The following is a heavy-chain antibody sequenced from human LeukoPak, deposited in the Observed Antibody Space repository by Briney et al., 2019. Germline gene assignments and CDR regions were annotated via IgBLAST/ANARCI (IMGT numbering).Heavy chain of an antibody. D-gene: IGHD5-18*01. J-gene: IGHJ4*02. CDR1: GGTFSSYA. Sequence: GASVKVSCKASGGTFSSYAISWVRQAPGQGLEWMGGIIPIFGTANYAQKFQGRVTITADKSTSTAYMELSSLRSEDTAVYYFARGRGYSYGFFDYWGQGTLVTVSS. CDR3: ARGRGYSYGFFDY. CDR2: IIPIFGTA. V-gene: IGHV1-69*06.